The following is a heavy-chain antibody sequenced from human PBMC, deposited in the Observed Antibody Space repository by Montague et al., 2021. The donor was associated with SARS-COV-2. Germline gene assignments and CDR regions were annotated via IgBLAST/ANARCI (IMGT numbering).Heavy chain of an antibody. V-gene: IGHV4-4*07. Sequence: SETLSLTCTVSGGSISSYYWSWIRQPAGKGLEWIGRIYTSGSTNYNPSLKSRVTMSVDTSKNQFSLKLSSVTAADTAVYYCARDLIVYDYVWGSYRPYGMDVWGQGTTVTVS. J-gene: IGHJ6*02. CDR3: ARDLIVYDYVWGSYRPYGMDV. CDR2: IYTSGST. D-gene: IGHD3-16*02. CDR1: GGSISSYY.